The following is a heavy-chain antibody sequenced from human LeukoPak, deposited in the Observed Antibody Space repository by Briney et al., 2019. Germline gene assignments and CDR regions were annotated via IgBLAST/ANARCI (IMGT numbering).Heavy chain of an antibody. CDR3: ARVPADYDFWSGYYHGGRGWFDP. CDR2: IYYSGST. CDR1: GGSISSGGYS. Sequence: SETLSLTCTVSGGSISSGGYSWSWIRQHPGKGLEWIGYIYYSGSTYYNPSLKSRVTISVDTSKNQFSLKLSSVTAADTAVYYCARVPADYDFWSGYYHGGRGWFDPWGQGTLVTVSS. V-gene: IGHV4-31*03. D-gene: IGHD3-3*01. J-gene: IGHJ5*02.